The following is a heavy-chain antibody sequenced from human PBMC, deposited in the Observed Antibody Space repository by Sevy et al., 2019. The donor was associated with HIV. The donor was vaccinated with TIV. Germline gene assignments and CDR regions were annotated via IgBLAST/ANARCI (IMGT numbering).Heavy chain of an antibody. J-gene: IGHJ3*02. V-gene: IGHV3-73*01. CDR3: TALRRELRISNAFDI. CDR1: GFTFSGSA. D-gene: IGHD1-7*01. Sequence: GGSLRLSCAASGFTFSGSAMHWVRQASGKGLEWIGRIRSNANSYATAYAASVKGRFTISRDNSKITAYQQMNSLKTEDTAVYYCTALRRELRISNAFDIWGQGTMVTVSS. CDR2: IRSNANSYAT.